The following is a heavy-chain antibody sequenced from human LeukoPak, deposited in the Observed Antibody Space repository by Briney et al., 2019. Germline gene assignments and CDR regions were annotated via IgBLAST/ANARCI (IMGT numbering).Heavy chain of an antibody. D-gene: IGHD2-15*01. CDR3: ARDLILGYCSGGSCSSKNWFDP. J-gene: IGHJ5*02. CDR1: GDSVSSNSAA. Sequence: SQTLSLTCAISGDSVSSNSAAWIWIRQSPSRGLEWLGRTYYRSKWYNDYAVSVKGRITINPDTSRNQFSLQLNSVTPEDTAVYYCARDLILGYCSGGSCSSKNWFDPWGQGTLVTVSS. CDR2: TYYRSKWYN. V-gene: IGHV6-1*01.